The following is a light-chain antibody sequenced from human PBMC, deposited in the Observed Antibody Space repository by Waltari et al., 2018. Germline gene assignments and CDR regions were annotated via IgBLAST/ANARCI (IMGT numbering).Light chain of an antibody. CDR2: DLK. Sequence: QSALTQPASVSGSPGQSITISCTGTSNDVGGYNYISWYQHHPGNAPKLIIYDLKNRPSGISDRFSGSKSGNTASLTISGLQAEDEANYYCSSYSRITTLPRVFGGGTKLTVL. CDR1: SNDVGGYNY. J-gene: IGLJ2*01. CDR3: SSYSRITTLPRV. V-gene: IGLV2-14*01.